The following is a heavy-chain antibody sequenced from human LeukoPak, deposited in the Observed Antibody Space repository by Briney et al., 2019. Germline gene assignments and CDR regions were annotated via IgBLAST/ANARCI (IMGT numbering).Heavy chain of an antibody. CDR3: LCGDGVATHGSFDY. V-gene: IGHV1-69*05. CDR2: IIPIFGTA. CDR1: GGTFSSYA. J-gene: IGHJ4*02. Sequence: SVKVSCKASGGTFSSYAISWVRQAPGQGLEWMGGIIPIFGTANYAQKFQGRVTITTDESTSTAYMELSSLRSEDTAVYYCLCGDGVATHGSFDYWGQGTLVTVSS. D-gene: IGHD3-3*01.